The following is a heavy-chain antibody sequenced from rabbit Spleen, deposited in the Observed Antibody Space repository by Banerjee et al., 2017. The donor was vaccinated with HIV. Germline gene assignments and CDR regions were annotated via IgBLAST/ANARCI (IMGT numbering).Heavy chain of an antibody. CDR1: GFSFSNKAV. J-gene: IGHJ4*01. CDR2: INAVTGKA. D-gene: IGHD1-1*01. V-gene: IGHV1S45*01. Sequence: QEQLKESGGGLVKPEGSLTLTCKASGFSFSNKAVMCWVRQAPGKGLEWIACINAVTGKAVYATWAKGRFTISRTSSTTVTLRMTSLTAADTATYFCARDLVGVIGWNFYLWGPGTLVTVS. CDR3: ARDLVGVIGWNFYL.